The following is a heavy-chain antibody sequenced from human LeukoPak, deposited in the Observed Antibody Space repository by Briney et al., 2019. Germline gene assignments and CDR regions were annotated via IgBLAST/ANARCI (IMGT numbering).Heavy chain of an antibody. V-gene: IGHV3-53*01. D-gene: IGHD5-24*01. CDR2: IYSDGTT. J-gene: IGHJ4*02. Sequence: GGSLRLSCAASGFTVSSNYMSGLRQAPGKGLEWVSVIYSDGTTYYADSVKGRFTISRDNSENTLYLQMNSLRAEDTAVYYCARSEMSRGLYSWGQGTLVTVSS. CDR3: ARSEMSRGLYS. CDR1: GFTVSSNY.